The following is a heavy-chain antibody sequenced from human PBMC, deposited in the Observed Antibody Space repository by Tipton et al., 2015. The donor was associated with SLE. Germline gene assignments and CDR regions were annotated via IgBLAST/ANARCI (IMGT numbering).Heavy chain of an antibody. V-gene: IGHV4-34*01. D-gene: IGHD2-15*01. CDR3: AMRTVVAATSWFDP. J-gene: IGHJ5*02. CDR2: INHSGST. CDR1: GGSFSGYY. Sequence: GLVKPSETLSLICAVYGGSFSGYYWSWIRQPPGRGLEWIGEINHSGSTNYNPSLKSRVTISVDTSKNQFSLKLSSVTAADTAVYYCAMRTVVAATSWFDPWGQGALVTVSS.